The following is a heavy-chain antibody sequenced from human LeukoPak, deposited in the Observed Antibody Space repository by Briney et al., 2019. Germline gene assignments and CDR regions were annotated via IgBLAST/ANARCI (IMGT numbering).Heavy chain of an antibody. D-gene: IGHD3-22*01. V-gene: IGHV3-53*01. CDR1: GFTVSDNY. Sequence: PGGSLRLSCAPSGFTVSDNYMSWVRQAPGKGLEWVSVIYSGGRTYYADSVKGRFTISGDNSKNTLYLQMNGLRAEDTAVYYCARGYTFYYDSSGSYFDSWGQGTLVTVSS. CDR3: ARGYTFYYDSSGSYFDS. J-gene: IGHJ4*02. CDR2: IYSGGRT.